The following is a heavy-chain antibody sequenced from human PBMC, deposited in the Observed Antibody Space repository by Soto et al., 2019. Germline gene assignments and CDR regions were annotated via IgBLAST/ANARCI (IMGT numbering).Heavy chain of an antibody. D-gene: IGHD4-17*01. J-gene: IGHJ6*02. Sequence: PGGSLRLSCAASGFTFSSYAMSWVRQAPGKGLEWVSAISGSGGSTYYADSVKGRFTISRDNSKNTLYLQMNSLRAEDTAVYYCAKLYGLTGYYGMDVWGQGTTVTVSS. CDR1: GFTFSSYA. CDR2: ISGSGGST. CDR3: AKLYGLTGYYGMDV. V-gene: IGHV3-23*01.